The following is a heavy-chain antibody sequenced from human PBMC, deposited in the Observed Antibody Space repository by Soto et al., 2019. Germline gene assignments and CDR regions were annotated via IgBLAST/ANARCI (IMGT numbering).Heavy chain of an antibody. CDR3: AKATYYYDSSGYYPFDY. J-gene: IGHJ4*02. CDR1: GFTFSSYA. V-gene: IGHV3-23*01. Sequence: VGSLRLSCAASGFTFSSYAMSWVRQAPGKGLEWVSGISGSGGSTYYADSVKGRFTISRDNSKNTLYLQMNSLRAEDTAVYYCAKATYYYDSSGYYPFDYWGQGTLVTVYS. D-gene: IGHD3-22*01. CDR2: ISGSGGST.